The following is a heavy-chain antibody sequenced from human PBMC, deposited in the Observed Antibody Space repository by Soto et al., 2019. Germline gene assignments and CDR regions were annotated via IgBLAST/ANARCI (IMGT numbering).Heavy chain of an antibody. D-gene: IGHD1-26*01. V-gene: IGHV3-74*01. CDR3: ARASGSYSFDY. J-gene: IGHJ4*02. CDR1: GFTFSSYW. CDR2: INSDESVT. Sequence: EVQVVESGGGLVQPGGSLRLSCAASGFTFSSYWMHWVRQAPGKGLVWVSRINSDESVTSYADSVKGRFTISRDNAKNTLYLQMNSLRAEDTAVHYCARASGSYSFDYWGQGTLVTVSS.